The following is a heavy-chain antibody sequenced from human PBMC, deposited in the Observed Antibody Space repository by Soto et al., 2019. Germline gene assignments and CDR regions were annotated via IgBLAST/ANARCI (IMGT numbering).Heavy chain of an antibody. CDR3: ATLMVRGIPASWFDP. Sequence: SETLSLTCAVYGGSFSGYYWSWIRQPPGKGLEWIGEINHSGSTNYNPSLKSRVTISVDTSKNQFSLKLSSVTAADTAVYYCATLMVRGIPASWFDPWGQGTLVTVSS. V-gene: IGHV4-34*01. CDR2: INHSGST. J-gene: IGHJ5*02. CDR1: GGSFSGYY. D-gene: IGHD3-10*01.